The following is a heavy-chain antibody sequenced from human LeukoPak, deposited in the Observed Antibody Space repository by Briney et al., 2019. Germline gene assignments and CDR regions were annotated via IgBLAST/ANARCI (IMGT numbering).Heavy chain of an antibody. J-gene: IGHJ4*02. CDR2: ISTNGVTT. CDR1: GFAFSNYA. CDR3: AKDQRFGDLDDY. V-gene: IGHV3-23*01. Sequence: GGSLRLSCAASGFAFSNYAMTWVRQAPGKGLEWVSVISTNGVTTYYAESVKGRFTISRDNSQNMLFLQMNSLRAEDTAVYYCAKDQRFGDLDDYRGQGTLVTVSS. D-gene: IGHD3-10*01.